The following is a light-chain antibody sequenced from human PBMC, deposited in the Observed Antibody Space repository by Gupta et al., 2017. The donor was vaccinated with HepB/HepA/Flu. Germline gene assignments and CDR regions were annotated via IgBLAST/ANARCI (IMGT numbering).Light chain of an antibody. Sequence: SSELTQDPAVSGASGQTGSTTCQGDSPRSYYASCYQQKPAQAPVLVMFWKNNRPSGIPDRFSCSSTGNNASSPTIGAQAEEEADDYCNFRDTSGNHDVFGTGTKVTVL. CDR1: SPRSYY. CDR3: NFRDTSGNHDV. J-gene: IGLJ1*01. V-gene: IGLV3-19*01. CDR2: WKN.